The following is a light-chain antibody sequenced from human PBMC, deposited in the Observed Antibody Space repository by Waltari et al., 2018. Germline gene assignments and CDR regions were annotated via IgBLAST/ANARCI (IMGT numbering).Light chain of an antibody. CDR2: AAS. CDR1: QGICNY. V-gene: IGKV1-16*02. Sequence: DIQMTQSPSSLSASVGDRVTITCRASQGICNYLAWFRQKPGKAHKSLIYAASSLQSGVPSKFSGSGSWTDFTLTISSLQPEDFATYYCQQYNSYPLTFGGGTKVEIK. CDR3: QQYNSYPLT. J-gene: IGKJ4*01.